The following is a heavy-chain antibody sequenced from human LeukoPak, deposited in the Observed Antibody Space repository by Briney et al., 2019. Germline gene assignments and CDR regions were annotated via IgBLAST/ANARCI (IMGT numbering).Heavy chain of an antibody. V-gene: IGHV1-18*01. D-gene: IGHD6-6*01. J-gene: IGHJ4*02. CDR2: ISAYNGNT. Sequence: ASVKDSCKASGYTFTRYGISWVRQAPGQGLEWMGWISAYNGNTNYAQNVKGRVTMTTDTSKSTAYLQLRSLRSDDTAVYYCARDESLAARLDYWGQGTLVTVSS. CDR1: GYTFTRYG. CDR3: ARDESLAARLDY.